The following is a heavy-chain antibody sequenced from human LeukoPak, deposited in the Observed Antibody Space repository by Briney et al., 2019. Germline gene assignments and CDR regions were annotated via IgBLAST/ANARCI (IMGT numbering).Heavy chain of an antibody. CDR2: ISSSGSTI. J-gene: IGHJ6*03. CDR3: AKQYSSGWFDYMDV. D-gene: IGHD6-19*01. CDR1: GFTFSDYY. V-gene: IGHV3-11*04. Sequence: PGGSLRLSCAASGFTFSDYYMSWIRQAPGKGLEWVSYISSSGSTIYYADSVKGRFTISRDNAKNSLYLQMNSLRAEDPAVYYCAKQYSSGWFDYMDVWGKGATVTISS.